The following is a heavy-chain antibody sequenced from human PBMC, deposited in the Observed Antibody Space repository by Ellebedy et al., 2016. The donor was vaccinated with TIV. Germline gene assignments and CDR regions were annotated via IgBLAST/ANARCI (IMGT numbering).Heavy chain of an antibody. D-gene: IGHD2-15*01. Sequence: GGSLRLSCAASGFVFSSYAMHWVRKAPGKGPEWVAVVSYDGSNKYYADSVKGRFTISRDNSKNTLYLQMNSLRTEATAMYYCARASSTYCSGGGCFFEYFHHWGQGTLVTVSS. V-gene: IGHV3-30-3*01. CDR2: VSYDGSNK. CDR3: ARASSTYCSGGGCFFEYFHH. J-gene: IGHJ1*01. CDR1: GFVFSSYA.